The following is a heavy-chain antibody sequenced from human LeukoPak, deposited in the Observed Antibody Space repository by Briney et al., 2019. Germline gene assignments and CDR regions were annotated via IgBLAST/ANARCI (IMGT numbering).Heavy chain of an antibody. CDR2: IIPIFGTT. Sequence: ASVKISFTPSGGTFSNYAVSWVRQAPGQGLEWMGHIIPIFGTTSYAPKFQGRVTLTADEVTTTAYMELRSLTSEDTAVYYCTRDPPVASAPGYFDSRGQGSLVTVSS. CDR1: GGTFSNYA. CDR3: TRDPPVASAPGYFDS. J-gene: IGHJ4*02. V-gene: IGHV1-69*01.